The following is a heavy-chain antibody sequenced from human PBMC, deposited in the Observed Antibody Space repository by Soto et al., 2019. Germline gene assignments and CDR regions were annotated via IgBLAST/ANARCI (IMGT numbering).Heavy chain of an antibody. CDR2: INPSGGST. D-gene: IGHD4-4*01. Sequence: ASVKISCTASGYTFTSYYMHRVRQAPGQGLEWMGIINPSGGSTSYAQKFQGRVTMTRDTSTSTVYMELSSLRSEDTAVYYCARDTTGGYRNLPPGEDNYYYYGMDVWGQGTTVTVSS. J-gene: IGHJ6*02. CDR3: ARDTTGGYRNLPPGEDNYYYYGMDV. V-gene: IGHV1-46*01. CDR1: GYTFTSYY.